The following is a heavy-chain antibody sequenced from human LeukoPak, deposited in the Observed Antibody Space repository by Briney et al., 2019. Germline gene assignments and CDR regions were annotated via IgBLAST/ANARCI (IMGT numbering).Heavy chain of an antibody. V-gene: IGHV4-59*01. Sequence: SETLSLTCTVSGGSISNYYWTWIRQPPGKGLEWIAHIYYSGTTNYNPSLKSRVTISVDTSKNQFSLKLSSVTAADTAVYYCARGFSLGEIDYWGQGTLVTVSS. CDR2: IYYSGTT. CDR3: ARGFSLGEIDY. J-gene: IGHJ4*02. D-gene: IGHD3-10*01. CDR1: GGSISNYY.